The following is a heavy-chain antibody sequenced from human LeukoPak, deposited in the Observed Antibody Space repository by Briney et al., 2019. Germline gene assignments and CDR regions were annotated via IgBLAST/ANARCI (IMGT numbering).Heavy chain of an antibody. CDR3: ARDLVPGGGNWFDP. V-gene: IGHV3-21*01. D-gene: IGHD6-25*01. Sequence: GGSLRLSCAASGFTFSNYNMNWARQAPGKGLECVSSISSSSSYIYYADSVKGRFTISRDNAKNSLYLQMNSLRAEDTAVYYCARDLVPGGGNWFDPWGQGTLVTVSS. CDR2: ISSSSSYI. CDR1: GFTFSNYN. J-gene: IGHJ5*02.